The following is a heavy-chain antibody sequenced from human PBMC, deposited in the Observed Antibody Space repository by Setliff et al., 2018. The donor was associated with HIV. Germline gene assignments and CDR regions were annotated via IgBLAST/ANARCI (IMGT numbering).Heavy chain of an antibody. CDR3: AKVPVRYFDWFYFDY. CDR2: INWSGSST. CDR1: GFTFDVSG. V-gene: IGHV3-20*04. D-gene: IGHD3-9*01. Sequence: GGSLRLSCAASGFTFDVSGMTWVRQAPGKGLEWVSSINWSGSSTSYADSVKGRFTMSRDNAKNSLYLQMNSLRAEDTASYYCAKVPVRYFDWFYFDYWGQGTLVTVSS. J-gene: IGHJ4*02.